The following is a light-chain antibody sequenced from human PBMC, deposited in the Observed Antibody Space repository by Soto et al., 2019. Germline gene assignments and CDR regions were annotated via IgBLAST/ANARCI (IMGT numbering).Light chain of an antibody. CDR2: DAS. CDR1: QSISSW. CDR3: QQYRA. J-gene: IGKJ1*01. V-gene: IGKV1-5*01. Sequence: GDRVTITCRASQSISSWLAWYQQKPGKAPKLLIYDASSLESGVPSRFSGSGSGTEFTLTISSLQPDDFATYYCQQYRAFGQGTQGG.